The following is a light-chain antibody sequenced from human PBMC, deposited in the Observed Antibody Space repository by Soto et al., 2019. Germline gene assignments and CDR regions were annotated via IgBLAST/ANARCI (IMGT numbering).Light chain of an antibody. CDR1: QTVHSNY. V-gene: IGKV3D-20*01. J-gene: IGKJ4*01. CDR2: DAS. Sequence: EVVLTQSPATLSLSPGERATLSCGASQTVHSNYLAWYQHKPGLAPRLLIYDASSRATGIPGRFRGSGCGTDFTLTISRLEPEDFAVYYCQQYGTSPRGTFGGGTKVEIK. CDR3: QQYGTSPRGT.